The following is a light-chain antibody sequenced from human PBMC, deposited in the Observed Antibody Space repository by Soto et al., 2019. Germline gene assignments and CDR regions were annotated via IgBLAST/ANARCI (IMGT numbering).Light chain of an antibody. Sequence: DGQLTPSPSTLPASVGDRVAITCQATQNIFNYLNLCQQRPGKTPQLLISDASHLEPGVPSRFSGQPSGTVFTLVVSALKPEDFATYFCQQYEALPLTFGGG. CDR2: DAS. CDR1: QNIFNY. CDR3: QQYEALPLT. V-gene: IGKV1-33*01. J-gene: IGKJ4*01.